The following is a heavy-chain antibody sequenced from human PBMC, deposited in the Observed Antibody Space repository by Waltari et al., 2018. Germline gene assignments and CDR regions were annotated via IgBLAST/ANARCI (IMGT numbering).Heavy chain of an antibody. Sequence: EVQLLESGGGLVQPGGSLRLSCAASEFTFSSYAMNWVRQAPGKGLEWVSTISGSGCNTYYADSVKGRFTISRDNSKNTLYLQMNSLRAEDTAVYYCAKDPAGTYYFEYWGQGTLVTVSS. J-gene: IGHJ4*02. D-gene: IGHD6-19*01. CDR1: EFTFSSYA. V-gene: IGHV3-23*01. CDR2: ISGSGCNT. CDR3: AKDPAGTYYFEY.